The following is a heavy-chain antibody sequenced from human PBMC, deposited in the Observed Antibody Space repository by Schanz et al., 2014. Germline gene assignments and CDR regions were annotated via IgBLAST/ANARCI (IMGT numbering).Heavy chain of an antibody. Sequence: QVQLIQSGAEVKKPGASVKVSCTASGYTFTSYDFNWVRQAPGQGLEWMGRIIPILGIANYAQNFQGRVTITADKSTSTASMELSGLRSEDTAVYYCARDRLECGAECYSVEVFEIWGQGTLVTVSS. J-gene: IGHJ4*02. CDR1: GYTFTSYD. D-gene: IGHD2-21*01. CDR2: IIPILGIA. V-gene: IGHV1-69*09. CDR3: ARDRLECGAECYSVEVFEI.